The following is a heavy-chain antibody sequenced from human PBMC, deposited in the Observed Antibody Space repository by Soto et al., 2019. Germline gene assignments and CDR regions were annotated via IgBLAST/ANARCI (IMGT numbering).Heavy chain of an antibody. CDR1: GYRFTNYW. D-gene: IGHD2-2*01. CDR2: IYPGDSDT. CDR3: ARDYCSGTTCYYFVY. J-gene: IGHJ4*02. Sequence: PGESLKISCKGSGYRFTNYWIGWVRQMPGKGLEWMGIIYPGDSDTRYSPSFQGQVTISADKSINTAYLQWSSLKASDTAMYYCARDYCSGTTCYYFVYWGQGTQVSVSS. V-gene: IGHV5-51*01.